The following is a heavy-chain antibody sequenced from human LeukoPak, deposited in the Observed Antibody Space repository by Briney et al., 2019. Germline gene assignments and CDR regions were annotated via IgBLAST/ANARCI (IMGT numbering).Heavy chain of an antibody. CDR1: GFTFSSYA. CDR2: ISGSGGST. J-gene: IGHJ4*02. V-gene: IGHV3-23*01. CDR3: AKSRTEIEMATIEYFDY. D-gene: IGHD5-24*01. Sequence: GGSLRLSCAASGFTFSSYAMSWVRQAPGKGLEWVSAISGSGGSTYYADSVKGRFTISRDNSKNTLYLQMNSLRAEDTAVYYCAKSRTEIEMATIEYFDYWGQGTLVTVSS.